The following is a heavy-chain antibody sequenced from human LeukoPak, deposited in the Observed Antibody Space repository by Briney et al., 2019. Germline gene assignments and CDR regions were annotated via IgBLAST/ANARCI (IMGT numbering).Heavy chain of an antibody. Sequence: GGSLRLSCAASGFTFNTYTMSWVRQAPGKGLEWVSTISSSSSTISYADSVKGRFTISRDNAKNSLDLQMNSLRDEDTAVYYCARGSHFFDNWGQGTLAAVSS. CDR1: GFTFNTYT. CDR2: ISSSSSTI. CDR3: ARGSHFFDN. J-gene: IGHJ4*02. V-gene: IGHV3-48*02. D-gene: IGHD2/OR15-2a*01.